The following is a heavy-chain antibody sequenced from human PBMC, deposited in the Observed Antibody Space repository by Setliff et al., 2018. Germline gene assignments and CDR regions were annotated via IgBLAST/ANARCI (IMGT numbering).Heavy chain of an antibody. CDR1: GYSFAKYA. V-gene: IGHV1-3*03. CDR2: INAGNGDT. D-gene: IGHD4-4*01. Sequence: ASVKVSCKASGYSFAKYALHWVRQAPGQRLEWMGWINAGNGDTQLSQDFQGRLTITTDTSASTAYMELSSLRSEDMAVYYCARGDYSNPCDYWGQGTLVTVS. CDR3: ARGDYSNPCDY. J-gene: IGHJ4*02.